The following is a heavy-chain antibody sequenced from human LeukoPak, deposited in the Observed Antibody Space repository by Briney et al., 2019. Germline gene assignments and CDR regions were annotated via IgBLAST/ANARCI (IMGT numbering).Heavy chain of an antibody. D-gene: IGHD4-23*01. CDR2: IYSSGST. J-gene: IGHJ4*02. CDR1: GGSTSSYY. V-gene: IGHV4-59*13. Sequence: SETLSLTCTVSGGSTSSYYWSWIRQPPGKELEWIGNIYSSGSTNYSPSLKSRVAISLDTSKSEFSLRLSSVTAADTAVYYCARDRGYGGIFDYWGQGILATVYS. CDR3: ARDRGYGGIFDY.